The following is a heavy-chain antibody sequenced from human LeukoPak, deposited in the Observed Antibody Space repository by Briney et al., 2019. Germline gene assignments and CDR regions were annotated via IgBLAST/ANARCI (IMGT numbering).Heavy chain of an antibody. CDR1: GFSFSRSW. V-gene: IGHV3-7*01. CDR3: VRDGPFGSGTFGY. D-gene: IGHD3-10*01. Sequence: PGGSLRLSCVASGFSFSRSWMSWVRQAPGKGLEWVANIKVDGSEKHYLDSVEGRFIISRDNAKNSLHLQMNNLGAEDTAEYYCVRDGPFGSGTFGYWAQGTLVSVSS. CDR2: IKVDGSEK. J-gene: IGHJ4*02.